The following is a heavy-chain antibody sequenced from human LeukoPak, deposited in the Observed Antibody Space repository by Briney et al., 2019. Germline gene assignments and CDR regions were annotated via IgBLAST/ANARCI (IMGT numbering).Heavy chain of an antibody. D-gene: IGHD6-13*01. V-gene: IGHV4-4*07. CDR2: IYISGST. Sequence: SETLSLTCTVSGGSISSYYWSWIRQPAGKGLEWIGRIYISGSTNYNPSLKSRVTMSVDTSKNQFSLKLSSVTAADTAVYYCARWVIAAAGTNWFDPWGQGTLVTVSS. J-gene: IGHJ5*02. CDR3: ARWVIAAAGTNWFDP. CDR1: GGSISSYY.